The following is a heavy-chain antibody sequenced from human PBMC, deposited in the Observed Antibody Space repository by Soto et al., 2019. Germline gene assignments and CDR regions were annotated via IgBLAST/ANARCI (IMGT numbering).Heavy chain of an antibody. CDR3: ARAGTRVTEFDY. D-gene: IGHD3-10*01. CDR1: GFTVSSYD. J-gene: IGHJ4*02. V-gene: IGHV3-13*04. CDR2: IGTAGDT. Sequence: GGSLRLSCAASGFTVSSYDMHWVRQATGKGLEWVSAIGTAGDTYYPGPVKGRFTISRQNAKNSLYLQMNSRRAGDTAVYYCARAGTRVTEFDYWGQGTLVTASS.